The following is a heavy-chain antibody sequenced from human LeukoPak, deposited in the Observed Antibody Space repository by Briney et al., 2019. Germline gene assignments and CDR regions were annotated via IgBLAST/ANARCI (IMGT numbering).Heavy chain of an antibody. V-gene: IGHV4-34*01. Sequence: KPSETLSLTCAVYGGSFSGYYWSWIRQPPGKGLEWIGEINHSGSTNYNPSLKSRVTISVDTSKNQFSLKLSSVTAADTAVYYCARGFRYCSSTSCYRRYYYYYMDVWGEGTTVTVSS. D-gene: IGHD2-2*02. CDR3: ARGFRYCSSTSCYRRYYYYYMDV. CDR2: INHSGST. CDR1: GGSFSGYY. J-gene: IGHJ6*03.